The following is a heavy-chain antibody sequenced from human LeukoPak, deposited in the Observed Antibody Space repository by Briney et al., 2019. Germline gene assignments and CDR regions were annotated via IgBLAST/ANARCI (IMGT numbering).Heavy chain of an antibody. D-gene: IGHD3-10*01. CDR3: ARGFPKRFGEFFDY. Sequence: SETLSLTCAVYGGSFSGYYWSWIRQPPGKGLEWIGEINHSGSTYYNPSLKSRVTISVDRSKNQFSLKLSSVTAADTAVYYCARGFPKRFGEFFDYWGQGTLVTVSS. J-gene: IGHJ4*02. V-gene: IGHV4-34*01. CDR1: GGSFSGYY. CDR2: INHSGST.